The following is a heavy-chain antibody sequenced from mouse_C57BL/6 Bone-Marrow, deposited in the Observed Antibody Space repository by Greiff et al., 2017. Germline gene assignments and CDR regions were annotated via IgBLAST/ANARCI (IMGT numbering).Heavy chain of an antibody. CDR3: TRGLQDY. Sequence: EVKLMESGAGLVKPGGSLKLSCAASGFTFSSYAMSWVRQTPEKRLEWVAYISSGGDYIYYADTVKGRFTISRDNARNNLYLQMSILKSEDTAMYYCTRGLQDYWGQGTTLTVSS. V-gene: IGHV5-9-1*02. CDR2: ISSGGDYI. J-gene: IGHJ2*01. D-gene: IGHD2-13*01. CDR1: GFTFSSYA.